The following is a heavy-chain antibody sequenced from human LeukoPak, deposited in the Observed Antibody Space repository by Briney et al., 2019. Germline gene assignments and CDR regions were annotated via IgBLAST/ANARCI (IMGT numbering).Heavy chain of an antibody. CDR2: IYYSVT. J-gene: IGHJ3*02. CDR1: GGSISSYY. V-gene: IGHV4-59*01. CDR3: ASSPGGTGAFDI. D-gene: IGHD1-1*01. Sequence: SETLSLTCTVSGGSISSYYWSWIRQPPGKGLEWIGYIYYSVTNHNPSLRSRVTISVDTSKNQFSLKLSSVTAADTAVYYCASSPGGTGAFDIWGQGTKVTVSS.